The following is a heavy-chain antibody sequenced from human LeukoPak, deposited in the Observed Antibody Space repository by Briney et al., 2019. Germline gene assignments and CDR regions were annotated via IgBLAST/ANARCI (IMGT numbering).Heavy chain of an antibody. J-gene: IGHJ3*02. D-gene: IGHD3-22*01. CDR3: ARDPPDRYYYDSSGVRGAFDI. V-gene: IGHV4-4*02. Sequence: SGTLSLTCAVSGGSISSSNWWSWVRQPPGKGLEWIGEIYHSGSTNYNPSLKSRVTISVDKSKNQFSLKLSSVTAADTAVYYCARDPPDRYYYDSSGVRGAFDIWGQGTMVTVSS. CDR2: IYHSGST. CDR1: GGSISSSNW.